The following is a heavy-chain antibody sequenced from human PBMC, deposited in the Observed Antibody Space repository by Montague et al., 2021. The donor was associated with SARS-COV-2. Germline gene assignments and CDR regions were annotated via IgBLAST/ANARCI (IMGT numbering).Heavy chain of an antibody. CDR2: IYTSGST. V-gene: IGHV4-61*02. CDR3: ARVPPYYYDSSGYYSGAFDI. D-gene: IGHD3-22*01. Sequence: TLSLTCTVSGGSISSGSYYWSWIRQPAGKGLEWIGRIYTSGSTNYNPSLKSRVTISVDTSKNQFSLKLSSVTAADTAVYYCARVPPYYYDSSGYYSGAFDIGGQGTRVPVSS. J-gene: IGHJ3*02. CDR1: GGSISSGSYY.